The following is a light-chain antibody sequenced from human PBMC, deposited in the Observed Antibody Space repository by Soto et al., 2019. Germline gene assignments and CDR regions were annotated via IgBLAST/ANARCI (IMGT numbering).Light chain of an antibody. CDR3: ISYTSINTWV. CDR1: SSDVGGYNH. V-gene: IGLV2-14*01. J-gene: IGLJ3*02. Sequence: QSVLTRPASVSGSPGQSITISCTGTSSDVGGYNHVSWYQHHPGKAPKLIIYDVTNRPSGVSNRFSGSKSGDTASLTISGLQAEDEADYYCISYTSINTWVFGGGTKLTVL. CDR2: DVT.